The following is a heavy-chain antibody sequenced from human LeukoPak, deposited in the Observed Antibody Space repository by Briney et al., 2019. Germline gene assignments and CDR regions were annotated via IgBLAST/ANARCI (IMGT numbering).Heavy chain of an antibody. CDR1: GYTLTELS. CDR2: FDPEDGET. D-gene: IGHD1-26*01. Sequence: ASVKVSCKVSGYTLTELSMHWVRQAPGKGLEWMGGFDPEDGETIYAQKFQGRVTMTEDTSTDTAYMELSSLRSEDTAVYYCATEAFNAPIVGATDWFDPWGQGTLVTVSS. J-gene: IGHJ5*02. CDR3: ATEAFNAPIVGATDWFDP. V-gene: IGHV1-24*01.